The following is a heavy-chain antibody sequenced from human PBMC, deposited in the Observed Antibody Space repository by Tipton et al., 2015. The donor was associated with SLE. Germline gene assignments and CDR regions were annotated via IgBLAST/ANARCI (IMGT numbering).Heavy chain of an antibody. CDR3: ARRHYYDSDYYYMDV. CDR2: IYPGDSDT. CDR1: GYSFTSYW. Sequence: QLVQSGAEVKKSGESLKISCKGSGYSFTSYWIGWVRQMPGKGLEWMGIIYPGDSDTRYSPSFQGQVTISADKSNSTAYLPWSSLKASDTAMYYCARRHYYDSDYYYMDVWGKGTTVTVSS. V-gene: IGHV5-51*03. J-gene: IGHJ6*03. D-gene: IGHD3-22*01.